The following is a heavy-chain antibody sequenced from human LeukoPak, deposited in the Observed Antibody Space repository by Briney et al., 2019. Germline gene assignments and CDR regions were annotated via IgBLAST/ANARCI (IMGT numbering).Heavy chain of an antibody. D-gene: IGHD6-19*01. CDR1: GFTFSSYA. J-gene: IGHJ5*01. Sequence: PGGSLRLSCSASGFTFSSYAMHWVRQAPGKGLEYVSAISSNGGSTYYADSVKGRFTISRDNAKNSLYLQMDILKPEDTAFYYCAKVDGYNSGWYDSWGQGTLVTVSS. CDR2: ISSNGGST. V-gene: IGHV3-64*04. CDR3: AKVDGYNSGWYDS.